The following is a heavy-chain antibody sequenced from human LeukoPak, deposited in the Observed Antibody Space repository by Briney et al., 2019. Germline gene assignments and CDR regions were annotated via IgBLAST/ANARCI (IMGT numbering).Heavy chain of an antibody. D-gene: IGHD4-11*01. CDR3: ARGPVDATVTTNEGNWFDP. J-gene: IGHJ5*02. CDR1: GGSFSGYY. CDR2: INHSGST. V-gene: IGHV4-34*01. Sequence: SETLSLTCAVYGGSFSGYYWSWIRQPPGKGLEWIGEINHSGSTNYNPSLKSRVTISVDTSKNQFSLKLSSVTAADTAVYYCARGPVDATVTTNEGNWFDPWGQGTLVTVSS.